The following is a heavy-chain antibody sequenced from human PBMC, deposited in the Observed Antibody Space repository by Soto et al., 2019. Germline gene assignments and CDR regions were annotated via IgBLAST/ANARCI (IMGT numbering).Heavy chain of an antibody. D-gene: IGHD6-19*01. CDR2: VSHDGRNT. CDR1: GFTFSDYA. CDR3: AKGGRQWLVTSDFNY. Sequence: VQLVESGGGVVQPGRSLRLSCAASGFTFSDYAMHWVRQAPGKGLEWVAVVSHDGRNTHYADSVKGRFTISRDSSKNTRSLEMTSLRAGATAVYYCAKGGRQWLVTSDFNYWGQGALVTVSS. J-gene: IGHJ4*02. V-gene: IGHV3-30*18.